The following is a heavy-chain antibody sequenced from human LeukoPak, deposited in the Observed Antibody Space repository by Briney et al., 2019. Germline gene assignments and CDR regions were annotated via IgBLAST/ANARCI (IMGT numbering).Heavy chain of an antibody. CDR1: GFTFSDYY. D-gene: IGHD6-13*01. V-gene: IGHV3-11*01. CDR2: ISSSGSTI. CDR3: AREKDSSTWYGMDV. Sequence: GGSLRLSCAASGFTFSDYYMSWIRQAPGKGLEWVSYISSSGSTIYYADSVKGRFTISRDNAKNSLYLQVNSLRAEDTAVYYCAREKDSSTWYGMDVWGQGTTVTVSS. J-gene: IGHJ6*02.